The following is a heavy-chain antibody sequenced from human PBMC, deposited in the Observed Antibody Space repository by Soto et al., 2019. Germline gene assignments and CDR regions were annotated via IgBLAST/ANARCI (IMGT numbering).Heavy chain of an antibody. V-gene: IGHV3-15*07. CDR3: ATPPGYWGSAPFDF. CDR1: GLTFTNAW. J-gene: IGHJ4*02. D-gene: IGHD7-27*01. Sequence: EVQLVESGGGLVKPGGSLTLSCAVSGLTFTNAWMDWVRQAPGKGLEWVGRIKSQGDGGTTDYAAPVKVRFTISRDDSKNTLYLQMNSLKTEDTAVYYCATPPGYWGSAPFDFWGQGTLVTVPS. CDR2: IKSQGDGGTT.